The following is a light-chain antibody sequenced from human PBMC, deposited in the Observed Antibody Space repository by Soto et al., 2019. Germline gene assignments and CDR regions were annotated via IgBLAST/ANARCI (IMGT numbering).Light chain of an antibody. CDR2: KAS. V-gene: IGKV1-5*03. Sequence: DIQMTQSPSTLSGSVGDRFTITCRASQTISSWLAWYQQKPGKAPKLLIYKASTLKSGVPSRFSGSGSGTEFTLTISSLQPEDFAVYYCQQYNNWPWTFGQGTTVDIK. CDR1: QTISSW. J-gene: IGKJ1*01. CDR3: QQYNNWPWT.